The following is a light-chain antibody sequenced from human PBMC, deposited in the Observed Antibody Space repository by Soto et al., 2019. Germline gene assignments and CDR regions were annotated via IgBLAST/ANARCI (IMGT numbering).Light chain of an antibody. CDR3: QKYNSAPPFT. J-gene: IGKJ3*01. CDR1: QGISNY. CDR2: GAS. Sequence: DIPMTQSPSSLSASVGDRVTITCRASQGISNYLAWYQQKPGKVPKLLIYGASTLQSGVPSRFSGSGSGTDFTLTISSLQPEDVATYYCQKYNSAPPFTFGPGTKVDIK. V-gene: IGKV1-27*01.